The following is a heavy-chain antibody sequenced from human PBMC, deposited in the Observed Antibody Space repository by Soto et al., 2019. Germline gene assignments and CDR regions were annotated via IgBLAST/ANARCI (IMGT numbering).Heavy chain of an antibody. J-gene: IGHJ5*02. Sequence: QVQLVQSGTEVKKPGSSVKVSCKPSGGSFRTYSISWVRQAPGQRLEWMGRIIPIVDIVKWAQKFQDRVRITADKSTSTAYMELSSLRSEDTAVYYCARDFGGAAAQKLNWFDPWGQGTLVIVSP. D-gene: IGHD3-16*01. CDR2: IIPIVDIV. CDR3: ARDFGGAAAQKLNWFDP. V-gene: IGHV1-69*08. CDR1: GGSFRTYS.